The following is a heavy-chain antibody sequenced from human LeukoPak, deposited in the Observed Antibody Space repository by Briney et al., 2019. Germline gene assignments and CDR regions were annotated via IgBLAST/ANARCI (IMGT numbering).Heavy chain of an antibody. J-gene: IGHJ6*02. CDR1: GFTFSSYW. V-gene: IGHV3-7*01. CDR2: MNRDGSEK. D-gene: IGHD3-16*01. Sequence: GGSLRLSCAASGFTFSSYWMSWVRQPPGKGLEWVANMNRDGSEKNYVDSITGRFTISRDNAANSLYLQMNSLRVEDTAVYYCARDGGIIRFGGQDVWGQGTTVIVS. CDR3: ARDGGIIRFGGQDV.